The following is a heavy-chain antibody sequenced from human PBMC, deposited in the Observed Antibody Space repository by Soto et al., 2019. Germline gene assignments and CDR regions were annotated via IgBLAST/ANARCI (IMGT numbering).Heavy chain of an antibody. Sequence: SETLSLTCTVSGGSISSGGYYWSWVRQHPGKGLEWIGYIYYSGSTYYNPSLKSRVTISVDTSKNQFSLKLSSVTAADTAVYYCARDYYGDYDNYFDYWGQGTLVTVSS. CDR1: GGSISSGGYY. D-gene: IGHD4-17*01. CDR2: IYYSGST. V-gene: IGHV4-31*03. CDR3: ARDYYGDYDNYFDY. J-gene: IGHJ4*02.